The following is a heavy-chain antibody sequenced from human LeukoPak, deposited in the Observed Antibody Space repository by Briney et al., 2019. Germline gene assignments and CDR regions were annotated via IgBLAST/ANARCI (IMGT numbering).Heavy chain of an antibody. V-gene: IGHV3-23*01. CDR2: ISGSGSNT. CDR3: AKGSPTKRNWFDP. J-gene: IGHJ5*02. D-gene: IGHD1-26*01. CDR1: GFTFSSYA. Sequence: GGSLRLSCAASGFTFSSYAMSWVRQAPGKGLVWVSGISGSGSNTYYADSVKGRFTISRDNSKTTLYLQMNSLRAEDTAIYYCAKGSPTKRNWFDPWGQGTLVTVSS.